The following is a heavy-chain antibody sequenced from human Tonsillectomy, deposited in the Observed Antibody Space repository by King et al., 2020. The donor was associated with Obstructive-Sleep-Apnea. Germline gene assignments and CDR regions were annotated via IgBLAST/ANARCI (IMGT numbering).Heavy chain of an antibody. Sequence: VQLVESRGGVVQPGRSLRLSCAASGFAFSSHAMHWVRQAPGKGLQWVALISYDGNNNYYADSVKGRFTISRDNSKNTLYLQMNSLRPEDTAVYYCARGAREIDYWGQGTLVTVSS. J-gene: IGHJ4*02. V-gene: IGHV3-30*04. CDR1: GFAFSSHA. CDR2: ISYDGNNN. CDR3: ARGAREIDY.